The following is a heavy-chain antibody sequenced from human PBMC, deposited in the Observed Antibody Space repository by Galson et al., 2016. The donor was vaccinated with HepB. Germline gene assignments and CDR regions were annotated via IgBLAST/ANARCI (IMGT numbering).Heavy chain of an antibody. V-gene: IGHV3-7*03. Sequence: SLRLSCAASGFPFSSYWMTWLRQAPGKGPEWVASIKQDRGETFYVDSVKGRFTISRDNAKNSLYLHMNSLRAEDAAVYYCAREDRATWVYWGQGTLVTVSS. J-gene: IGHJ4*02. CDR2: IKQDRGET. D-gene: IGHD7-27*01. CDR3: AREDRATWVY. CDR1: GFPFSSYW.